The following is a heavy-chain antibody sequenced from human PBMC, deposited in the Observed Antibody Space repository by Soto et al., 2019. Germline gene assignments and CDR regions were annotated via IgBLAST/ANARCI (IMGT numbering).Heavy chain of an antibody. CDR3: AKSPWGEEAYYFDY. V-gene: IGHV3-48*01. Sequence: GGSLRLSCAASGFTFSNYNMNWVRQAPGKGLEWLSYINSRSDTMLYADSVKGRFSISRDNSKNTLYVQMNSLRAEDTAVYYCAKSPWGEEAYYFDYWGQGTLVTVSS. CDR2: INSRSDTM. J-gene: IGHJ4*02. D-gene: IGHD3-16*01. CDR1: GFTFSNYN.